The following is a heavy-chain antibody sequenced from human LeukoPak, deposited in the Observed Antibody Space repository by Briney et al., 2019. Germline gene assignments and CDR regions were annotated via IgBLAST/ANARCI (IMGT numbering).Heavy chain of an antibody. V-gene: IGHV3-53*01. J-gene: IGHJ4*02. CDR3: ARAPNWRFDH. CDR2: IYSDGTT. Sequence: GGSLRLSCAASAFSVSSIYMNWVRQAPGKGLEWVSVIYSDGTTYYADSVRGRFTISRDDSKNTLFLHMNSLRAEDTAVYYCARAPNWRFDHWGQGTLVTVSS. CDR1: AFSVSSIY. D-gene: IGHD1-1*01.